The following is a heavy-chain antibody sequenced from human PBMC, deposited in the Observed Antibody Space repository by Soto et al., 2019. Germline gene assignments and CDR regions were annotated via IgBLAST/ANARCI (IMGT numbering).Heavy chain of an antibody. CDR1: GGSISSYY. V-gene: IGHV4-59*01. CDR2: IYYSGST. J-gene: IGHJ4*02. CDR3: GRANPLYGSGSNFDY. Sequence: SETLCLTCTVSGGSISSYYWSWIRQPPGKGLEWIGYIYYSGSTNYNPSLKSRVTISVDTSKNQFLLKLSSVTAADTAVYYCGRANPLYGSGSNFDYWGQGTWVPVS. D-gene: IGHD3-10*01.